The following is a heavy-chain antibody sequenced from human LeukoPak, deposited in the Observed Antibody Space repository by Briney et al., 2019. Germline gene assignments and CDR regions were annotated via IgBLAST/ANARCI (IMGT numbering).Heavy chain of an antibody. CDR1: GFTFSNYA. D-gene: IGHD3-22*01. CDR2: FSRYGRDT. Sequence: PGGSLRLSCAASGFTFSNYAMSWVRQTPGKGLEWVSTFSRYGRDTYYADSVKGRFTISRDNSKNTLYLQMSSLRAEDTAIYYCAKRDSSGSYYFDYWGQGTLVTVSS. J-gene: IGHJ4*02. V-gene: IGHV3-23*01. CDR3: AKRDSSGSYYFDY.